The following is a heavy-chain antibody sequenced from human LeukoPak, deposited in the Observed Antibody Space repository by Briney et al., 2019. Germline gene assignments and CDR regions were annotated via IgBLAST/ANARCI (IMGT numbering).Heavy chain of an antibody. D-gene: IGHD3-10*01. CDR1: GFTFSSSP. CDR2: INPSGSFV. J-gene: IGHJ4*02. CDR3: VREMGSGTHYCLEF. Sequence: GGSLRLSCSASGFTFSSSPMHWVRQAPGKGLEYVSSINPSGSFVSYADFAKGRFTISRDNWRNTLHLQMNSLTPDDTAVYYCVREMGSGTHYCLEFWGQGALVTVSA. V-gene: IGHV3-64D*06.